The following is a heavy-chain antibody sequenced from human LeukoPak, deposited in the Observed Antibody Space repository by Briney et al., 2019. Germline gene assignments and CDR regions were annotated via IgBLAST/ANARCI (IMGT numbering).Heavy chain of an antibody. CDR2: ISSSSSYI. CDR1: GFTFSDYS. CDR3: ARGGRSTYFDWSPDY. Sequence: GGSLRLSCAASGFTFSDYSMNRVRQAPGKGLEWVSSISSSSSYIYYADSVKGRFTISRDNARNSLYLQMNSLRAEDTAVYYCARGGRSTYFDWSPDYWGQGTLVTVSS. V-gene: IGHV3-21*01. J-gene: IGHJ4*02. D-gene: IGHD3-9*01.